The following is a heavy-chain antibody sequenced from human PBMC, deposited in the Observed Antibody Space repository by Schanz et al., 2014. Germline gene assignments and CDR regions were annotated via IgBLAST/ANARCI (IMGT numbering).Heavy chain of an antibody. CDR2: ISVYTGNT. D-gene: IGHD3-3*01. CDR3: ARDRRFFDRDGRYDFDS. V-gene: IGHV1-18*01. Sequence: QVQLVQSGAEVKKPGASVRVSCKASGYTFTTYAMSWVRQAPGQGLEWVGWISVYTGNTKYGQKVQGRVTMTADTSTNTAYMELSSLRSDDTAVYYCARDRRFFDRDGRYDFDSWGQGTLVTVSS. CDR1: GYTFTTYA. J-gene: IGHJ4*02.